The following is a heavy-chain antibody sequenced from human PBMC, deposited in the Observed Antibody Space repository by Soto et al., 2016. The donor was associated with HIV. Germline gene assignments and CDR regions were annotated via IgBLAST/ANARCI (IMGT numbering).Heavy chain of an antibody. Sequence: QVQLQESGPGLVKPSQTLSLTCIVSGDSISSGGYYWSWIRQHTVKGLEWIGYIDDSGTTYYSPSLQSRVIISVDTSKNQYSLKLASVTAADTVLLLXARGYSSSTEMTTWGQGILVTVSS. V-gene: IGHV4-31*03. J-gene: IGHJ4*02. CDR1: GDSISSGGYY. D-gene: IGHD4-17*01. CDR2: IDDSGTT. CDR3: ARGYSSSTEMTT.